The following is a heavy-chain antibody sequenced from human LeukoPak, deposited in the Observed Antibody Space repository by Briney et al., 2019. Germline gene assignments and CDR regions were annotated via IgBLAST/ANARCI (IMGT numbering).Heavy chain of an antibody. Sequence: SETLSLTCSVSGVSISSGDYHWSWIRHYPGKGLEWIGYIYYRGATHYNPSLRGLVAISVDTSKNQFSLSLNSVTAADTAIYYCARVRIEYSNSFDYWGQGTLVTVSS. CDR1: GVSISSGDYH. J-gene: IGHJ4*02. CDR2: IYYRGAT. CDR3: ARVRIEYSNSFDY. V-gene: IGHV4-31*01. D-gene: IGHD6-6*01.